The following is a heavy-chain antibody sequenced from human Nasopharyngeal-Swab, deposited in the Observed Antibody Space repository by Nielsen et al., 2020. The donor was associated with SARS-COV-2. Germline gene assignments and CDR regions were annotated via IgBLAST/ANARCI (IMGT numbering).Heavy chain of an antibody. Sequence: GEFLKISCAASGFTFSSYSMNWVRQAPGKGLEWVSSISSSSSYIYYADSVKGRFTISRDNAKNSLYLQMNSLRAEDTAVYYCASYGSGRKRDYWGQGTLVTVSS. D-gene: IGHD3-10*01. CDR2: ISSSSSYI. CDR3: ASYGSGRKRDY. V-gene: IGHV3-21*01. J-gene: IGHJ4*02. CDR1: GFTFSSYS.